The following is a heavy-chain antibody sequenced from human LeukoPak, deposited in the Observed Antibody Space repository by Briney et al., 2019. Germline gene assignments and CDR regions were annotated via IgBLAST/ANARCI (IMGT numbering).Heavy chain of an antibody. CDR2: INPNGDAT. CDR1: GYTLTKYL. CDR3: ARPLFCAFDNCGYWLDP. J-gene: IGHJ5*02. Sequence: GASVKVSCKTSGYTLTKYLIHWVRQAPGQGLEWVGTINPNGDATNHAPRLQGRLTLTQDTSTSTVYMELRGLTPDDTAVYYCARPLFCAFDNCGYWLDPWGPGTLVTVSS. V-gene: IGHV1-46*01. D-gene: IGHD1-20*01.